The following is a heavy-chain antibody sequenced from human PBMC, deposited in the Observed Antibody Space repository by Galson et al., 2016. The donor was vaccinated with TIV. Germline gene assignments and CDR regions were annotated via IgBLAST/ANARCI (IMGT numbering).Heavy chain of an antibody. Sequence: QSGAEVKKPGESLQISCKGSGYSFTNYWVGWVRQMPGKGLEWMGIIYPGDSGTRYSPSFQGQVTISADKSINTAYLQWSSLKASDTAIYYCARHGWTVATSSPFDLWGQGTLVTVSS. V-gene: IGHV5-51*06. CDR3: ARHGWTVATSSPFDL. CDR2: IYPGDSGT. J-gene: IGHJ4*02. CDR1: GYSFTNYW. D-gene: IGHD5-12*01.